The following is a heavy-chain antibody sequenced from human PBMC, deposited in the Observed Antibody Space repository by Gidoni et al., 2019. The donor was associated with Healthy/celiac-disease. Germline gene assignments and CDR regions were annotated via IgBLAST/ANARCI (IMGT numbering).Heavy chain of an antibody. V-gene: IGHV3-23*01. Sequence: EVQLLASGGGLVQPEGSLRLSSAGSGCNLSSYARSWIRQAPGQGLEWVSAISGSGGSTYYADSVNGRFTISRDNSKNTLYLQMNSLRAEDTAVYYCANPRGDYYDSSGYYYYKYFQHWGQGTLVTVSS. CDR2: ISGSGGST. D-gene: IGHD3-22*01. J-gene: IGHJ1*01. CDR1: GCNLSSYA. CDR3: ANPRGDYYDSSGYYYYKYFQH.